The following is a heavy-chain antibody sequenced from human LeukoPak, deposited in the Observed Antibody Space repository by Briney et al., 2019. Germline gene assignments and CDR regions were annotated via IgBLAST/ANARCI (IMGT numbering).Heavy chain of an antibody. CDR2: IYYSGST. CDR3: ARVIGTYHSSGYHHGTGWFDP. D-gene: IGHD3-22*01. CDR1: GGSISRYY. V-gene: IGHV4-59*01. J-gene: IGHJ5*02. Sequence: PSETLSLTCAVSGGSISRYYWSWIRQPPGKGLEWIGYIYYSGSTNYNPSLKSRVTISVDTSKNQISPKPSSVTAADTVVYYCARVIGTYHSSGYHHGTGWFDPWGQGTLVTVSS.